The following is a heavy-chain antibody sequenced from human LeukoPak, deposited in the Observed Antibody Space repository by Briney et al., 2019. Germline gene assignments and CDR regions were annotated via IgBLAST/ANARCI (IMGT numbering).Heavy chain of an antibody. Sequence: GASVKVSCTAFGYTFTDYFMHWLRQAPGHGLEWMGRIHVNSGGTKYAQKFQGRVTMTRDTSISTAYMELSRLRSDDTAVYYCARDKGYCSGGSCYGNWFDPWGQGTLVTVSS. V-gene: IGHV1-2*02. CDR2: IHVNSGGT. CDR1: GYTFTDYF. CDR3: ARDKGYCSGGSCYGNWFDP. D-gene: IGHD2-15*01. J-gene: IGHJ5*02.